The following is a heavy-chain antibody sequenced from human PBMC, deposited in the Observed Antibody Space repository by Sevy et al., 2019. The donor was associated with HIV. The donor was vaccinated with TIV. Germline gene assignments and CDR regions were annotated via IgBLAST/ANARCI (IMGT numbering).Heavy chain of an antibody. J-gene: IGHJ6*02. CDR3: ATRSSGWGYYDYGMDV. Sequence: GGSLRLSCAASGFTFINYNMNWVRQAPGKGLEWVSYISSSSSNIYYADSVKGRFTISRDNAKNSLYLQMNSLRAEDTAVYYFATRSSGWGYYDYGMDVWGQGTTVTVSS. CDR2: ISSSSSNI. V-gene: IGHV3-48*01. CDR1: GFTFINYN. D-gene: IGHD6-6*01.